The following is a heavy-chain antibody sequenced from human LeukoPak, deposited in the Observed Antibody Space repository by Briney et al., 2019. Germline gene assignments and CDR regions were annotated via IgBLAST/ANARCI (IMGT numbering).Heavy chain of an antibody. Sequence: GGSLRLSCAASGFTFSSYAMSWVRQAPGKGLEWVSGISDSGDNTYYAGSVKGRFTISRDNSKNTLYLQMNSLRAEDTAIYYCAKENQRWLQFAFDYWGRGTLVTVSS. V-gene: IGHV3-23*01. CDR1: GFTFSSYA. CDR2: ISDSGDNT. CDR3: AKENQRWLQFAFDY. D-gene: IGHD5-24*01. J-gene: IGHJ4*02.